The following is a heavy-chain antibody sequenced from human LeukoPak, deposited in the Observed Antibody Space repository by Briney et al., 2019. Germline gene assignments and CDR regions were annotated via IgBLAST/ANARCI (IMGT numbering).Heavy chain of an antibody. V-gene: IGHV3-23*01. D-gene: IGHD6-19*01. CDR3: AKSGSGWYLSSFDY. CDR1: GFTFSSYW. J-gene: IGHJ4*02. Sequence: PGGSLRLSCAASGFTFSSYWMLWVGQAPGKGLEWVSAISGSGGSTYYADSVKGRFTISRDNAKNTLYLQMNSLRAEDTAVYYCAKSGSGWYLSSFDYWGQGTLVTSPQ. CDR2: ISGSGGST.